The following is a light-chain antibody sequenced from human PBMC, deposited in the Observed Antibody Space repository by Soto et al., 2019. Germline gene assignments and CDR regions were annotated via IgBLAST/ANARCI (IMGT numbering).Light chain of an antibody. Sequence: DIQMTQSPPTLSASVGDRVTITCRASQSIRNYLAWYQQMPGKAPKLLIYGAYNLQSGVPSRFSGSGSGTEFTLTISSLHPDDFATYFCQHHNSYSQTFGQGTKV. CDR2: GAY. J-gene: IGKJ1*01. CDR3: QHHNSYSQT. V-gene: IGKV1-5*01. CDR1: QSIRNY.